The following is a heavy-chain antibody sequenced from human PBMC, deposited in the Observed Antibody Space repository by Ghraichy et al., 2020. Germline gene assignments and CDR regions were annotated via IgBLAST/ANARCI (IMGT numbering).Heavy chain of an antibody. D-gene: IGHD5-12*01. V-gene: IGHV1-58*01. CDR3: AADSYSGYDGSSDAFDI. Sequence: SVKVSCKASGFTFTSSAVQWVRQARGQRLEWIGWIVVGSGNTNYAQKFQERVTITRDMSTSTAYMELSSLRSEDTAVYYCAADSYSGYDGSSDAFDIWGQGTMVTVSS. J-gene: IGHJ3*02. CDR1: GFTFTSSA. CDR2: IVVGSGNT.